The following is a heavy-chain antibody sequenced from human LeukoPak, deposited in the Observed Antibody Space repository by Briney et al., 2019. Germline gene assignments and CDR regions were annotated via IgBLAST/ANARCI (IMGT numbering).Heavy chain of an antibody. V-gene: IGHV6-1*01. J-gene: IGHJ4*02. CDR2: TYFRSKWNN. D-gene: IGHD6-19*01. Sequence: SQTLSLTCAISGDSVSSNSAAWNWITHSPSRGLEWLGRTYFRSKWNNDYALSVKSRITINPDTSKNQFSLHLSSVTPEDTAVYYCARSNNGWIDSWGQGTLVTVSS. CDR3: ARSNNGWIDS. CDR1: GDSVSSNSAA.